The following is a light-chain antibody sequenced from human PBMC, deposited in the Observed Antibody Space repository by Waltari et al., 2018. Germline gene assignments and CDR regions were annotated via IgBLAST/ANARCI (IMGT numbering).Light chain of an antibody. CDR1: SSNIGRNS. Sequence: QSLLTQPPSISGAPGPRVTISCSGGSSNIGRNSVNWYGQVPGTAPKLLIFRRDQRPSGVSDRFSGSKSGTSASLTITGLLSADEADYICAAWDDSLNAWIFGGGTRLTVL. J-gene: IGLJ3*02. CDR3: AAWDDSLNAWI. V-gene: IGLV1-44*01. CDR2: RRD.